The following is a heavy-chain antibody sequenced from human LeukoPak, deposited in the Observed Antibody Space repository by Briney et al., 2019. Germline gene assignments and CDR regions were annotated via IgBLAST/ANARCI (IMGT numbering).Heavy chain of an antibody. CDR1: GFTFSSYA. Sequence: GGSLRLSCGASGFTFSSYAMSWVRQAPRKGLEWVSSHSGGARNTYYADSVKGRFTISRDNSKNTLYLQMNSLRAEDTAVYYCATDLRTPSAWGQGTLVTVSS. CDR2: HSGGARNT. CDR3: ATDLRTPSA. J-gene: IGHJ5*02. D-gene: IGHD1-14*01. V-gene: IGHV3-23*01.